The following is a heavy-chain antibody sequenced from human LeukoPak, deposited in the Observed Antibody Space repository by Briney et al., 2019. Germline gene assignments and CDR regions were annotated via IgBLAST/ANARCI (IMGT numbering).Heavy chain of an antibody. CDR2: ISAYNGNT. CDR1: GYTFTSYG. V-gene: IGHV1-18*01. CDR3: ARIQDAFDI. J-gene: IGHJ3*02. Sequence: ASVKVSCKASGYTFTSYGISWVRQAPGQGLEWMGWISAYNGNTNYAQKFQGRVTMTRDTSISTAYMELSRLRSDDTAVYYCARIQDAFDIWGQGTMVTVSS.